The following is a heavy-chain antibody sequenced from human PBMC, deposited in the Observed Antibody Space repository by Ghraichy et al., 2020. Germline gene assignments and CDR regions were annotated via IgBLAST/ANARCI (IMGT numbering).Heavy chain of an antibody. CDR3: ARDRRTAMVSYSLYYYGMDD. J-gene: IGHJ6*02. CDR2: IIPILGIA. V-gene: IGHV1-69*04. D-gene: IGHD5-18*01. CDR1: GGTFSNYA. Sequence: SVKVSCKASGGTFSNYAINWVRQAPGQGLEWMGRIIPILGIADYAQKFQGRVTITADKSTSTAYMELSSLRSEDTAVYYCARDRRTAMVSYSLYYYGMDDWGQGTTVTVSS.